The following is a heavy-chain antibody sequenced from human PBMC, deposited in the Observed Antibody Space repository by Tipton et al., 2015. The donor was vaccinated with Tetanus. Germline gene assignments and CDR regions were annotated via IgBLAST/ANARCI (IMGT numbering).Heavy chain of an antibody. V-gene: IGHV5-51*01. CDR2: FYPGDSDT. CDR1: GYTFISYW. CDR3: VRTDSGSYPAGPQD. D-gene: IGHD1-26*01. Sequence: VQLVQSGAEVKKAGESLTISCKGFGYTFISYWIGWVRQTPGKGLEWMGIFYPGDSDTRYSPSVQGQVTIDAGKSIGTAYLQWNSLKAADTAMYDCVRTDSGSYPAGPQDWGQGTLVTVSS. J-gene: IGHJ1*01.